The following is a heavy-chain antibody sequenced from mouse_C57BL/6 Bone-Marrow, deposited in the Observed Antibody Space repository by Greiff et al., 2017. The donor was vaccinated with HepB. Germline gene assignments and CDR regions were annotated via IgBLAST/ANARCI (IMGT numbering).Heavy chain of an antibody. CDR1: EYEFPSHD. CDR3: ARHKGFITTVVARAY. CDR2: INSDGGST. D-gene: IGHD1-1*01. V-gene: IGHV5-2*01. J-gene: IGHJ3*01. Sequence: EVHLVESGGGLMQPGESLKLSCESNEYEFPSHDMSWVRKTPEKRLELVAAINSDGGSTYYPDTMERRFIISRDNTKKTLYLQMSSLRSEDTALYYCARHKGFITTVVARAYWGQGTLVTVSA.